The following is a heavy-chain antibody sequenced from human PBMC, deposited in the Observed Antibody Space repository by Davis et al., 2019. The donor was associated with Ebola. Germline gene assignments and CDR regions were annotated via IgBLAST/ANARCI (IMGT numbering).Heavy chain of an antibody. Sequence: GESLKISCAASGFTVSSNYMSWVRQAPGKGLEWVAVIWYDGSNKYYADSVKGRFTISRDNSKNTLYLQMNSLRAEDTAVYYCARDDRIAAAGTTYYYGMDVWGQGTTVTVSS. V-gene: IGHV3-33*08. J-gene: IGHJ6*02. CDR1: GFTVSSNY. D-gene: IGHD6-13*01. CDR3: ARDDRIAAAGTTYYYGMDV. CDR2: IWYDGSNK.